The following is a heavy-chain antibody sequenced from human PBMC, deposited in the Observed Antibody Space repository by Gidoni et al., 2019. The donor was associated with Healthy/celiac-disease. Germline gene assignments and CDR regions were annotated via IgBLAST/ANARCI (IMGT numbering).Heavy chain of an antibody. CDR2: INAGNGNT. CDR1: GYTFTSYA. CDR3: ARGSRFGDRNDY. V-gene: IGHV1-3*01. J-gene: IGHJ4*02. Sequence: QVPLVQSGAEVKTPGASVKVSCKASGYTFTSYAMHWVRQAPGQRLEWMGWINAGNGNTKYSQKFQGRVTITRDTSASTAYMELSSLRSEDTAVYYCARGSRFGDRNDYWGQGTLVTVSS. D-gene: IGHD3-10*01.